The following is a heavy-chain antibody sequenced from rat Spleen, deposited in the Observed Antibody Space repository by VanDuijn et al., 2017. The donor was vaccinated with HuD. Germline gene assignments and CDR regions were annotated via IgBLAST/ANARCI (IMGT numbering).Heavy chain of an antibody. CDR1: GFTFSSFA. D-gene: IGHD1-12*02. Sequence: EVQLVESGGGLVQPGRSLKLSCAASGFTFSSFAMAWVRQAPKKGLEWVATITSGGSNTYYPDSVKGRFTISRDNAKSTLYLQMDSLRSEDTATYYCAKDGDDGTYYYGYVMDAWGQGASVTVSS. CDR3: AKDGDDGTYYYGYVMDA. J-gene: IGHJ4*01. V-gene: IGHV5-25*01. CDR2: ITSGGSNT.